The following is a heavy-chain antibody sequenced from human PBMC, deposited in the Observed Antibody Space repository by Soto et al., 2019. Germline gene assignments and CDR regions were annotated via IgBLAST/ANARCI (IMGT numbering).Heavy chain of an antibody. CDR3: ARDPMGRYYGSGSYYFDY. CDR2: ISYDGSNK. V-gene: IGHV3-30-3*01. CDR1: GFTFSSYA. J-gene: IGHJ4*02. Sequence: QVQLVESGGGVVQPGRSLRLSCAASGFTFSSYAMHWVRQAPGKGLEWVAVISYDGSNKYYADSVKGRFTISRDNSKNTLYLQMNSLRAEDTAVYYCARDPMGRYYGSGSYYFDYWGQGTLVTDSS. D-gene: IGHD3-10*01.